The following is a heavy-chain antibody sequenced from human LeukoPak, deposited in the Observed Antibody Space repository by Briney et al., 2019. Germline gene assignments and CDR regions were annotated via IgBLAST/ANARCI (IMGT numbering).Heavy chain of an antibody. Sequence: PSETLSLTCTVSGYSISSGYYWGWIRQPPGNGLEWIGSIYHSGSTYYNPSPKSPVTISVDTSKNQFSLKLSSVTAADTAVYYCARLFRIAAAGRGYYFDYWGQGTLVTVSS. CDR1: GYSISSGYY. CDR2: IYHSGST. D-gene: IGHD6-13*01. J-gene: IGHJ4*02. CDR3: ARLFRIAAAGRGYYFDY. V-gene: IGHV4-38-2*02.